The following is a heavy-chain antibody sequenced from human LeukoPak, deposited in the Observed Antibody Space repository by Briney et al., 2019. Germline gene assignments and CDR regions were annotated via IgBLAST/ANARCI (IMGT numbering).Heavy chain of an antibody. Sequence: ASVKVSCKASGYTFTGYFMHWVRQAPGQGLEWMGWINPDSGGTKYAQKFQGRVTMTRDTSISTAYMELSSLRSDDTAVYYCARLAGEHWGQGTLVTVSS. J-gene: IGHJ1*01. CDR1: GYTFTGYF. CDR2: INPDSGGT. V-gene: IGHV1-2*02. CDR3: ARLAGEH. D-gene: IGHD3-10*01.